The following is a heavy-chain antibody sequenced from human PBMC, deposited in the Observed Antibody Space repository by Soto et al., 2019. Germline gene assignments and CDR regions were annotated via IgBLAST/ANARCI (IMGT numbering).Heavy chain of an antibody. J-gene: IGHJ4*02. V-gene: IGHV1-8*01. Sequence: ASVKVSCKASGYTFTSYDINWVLQATGQGLEWMGWMNPNSGNTGYAQKFQGRVTMTRNTSISTAYMELSSLRSEDTAVYYCARGQIYCSGGSCYGVYGFDYWGQGTLVTVSS. D-gene: IGHD2-15*01. CDR3: ARGQIYCSGGSCYGVYGFDY. CDR1: GYTFTSYD. CDR2: MNPNSGNT.